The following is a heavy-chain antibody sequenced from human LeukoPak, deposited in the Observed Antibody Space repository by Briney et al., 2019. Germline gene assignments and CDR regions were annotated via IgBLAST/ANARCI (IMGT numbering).Heavy chain of an antibody. CDR3: AKVVEMATIPDY. D-gene: IGHD5-24*01. Sequence: GGSLRLSCAASGFSVSSNYMNWVRQAPGKGLEWVSFIYSDNTHYSDSVKGRFTISRDNSKNTLYLQMNSLRAEDTAVYYCAKVVEMATIPDYWGQGTLVTVSS. CDR2: IYSDNT. V-gene: IGHV3-66*03. J-gene: IGHJ4*02. CDR1: GFSVSSNY.